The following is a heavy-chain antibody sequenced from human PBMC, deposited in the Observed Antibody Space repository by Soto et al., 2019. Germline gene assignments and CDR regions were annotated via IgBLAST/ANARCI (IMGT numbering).Heavy chain of an antibody. J-gene: IGHJ6*02. V-gene: IGHV3-23*01. CDR1: GFTFSSYA. Sequence: EVQLLESGGGLVQPGGSLRLSCAASGFTFSSYAMSWVRQAPGKGLEWVSAISGSGGSTYYADSVKGRFTISRDNSKNTVYLQMNSPRAEDTAVYYCAALDLTGYYNVRYYYGMDVWGQGTTVTVSS. CDR2: ISGSGGST. D-gene: IGHD3-9*01. CDR3: AALDLTGYYNVRYYYGMDV.